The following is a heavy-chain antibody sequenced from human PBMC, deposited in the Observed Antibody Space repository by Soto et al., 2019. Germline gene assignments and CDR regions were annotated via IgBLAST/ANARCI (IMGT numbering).Heavy chain of an antibody. CDR3: ARDLCGNNCYSRYHYYAMDV. J-gene: IGHJ6*02. D-gene: IGHD2-21*02. Sequence: PGGSLRLSCAASRFTFSDYYMSWIRQAPGKGLEWISYISTSGSYTNYADSVKGRFTISRDNAKNSLYLQMNSLRAEDTAVYYCARDLCGNNCYSRYHYYAMDVWGQGTTVTVSS. CDR1: RFTFSDYY. V-gene: IGHV3-11*06. CDR2: ISTSGSYT.